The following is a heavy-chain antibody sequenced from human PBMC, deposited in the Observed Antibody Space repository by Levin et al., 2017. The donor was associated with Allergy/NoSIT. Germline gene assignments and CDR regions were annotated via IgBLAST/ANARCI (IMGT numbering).Heavy chain of an antibody. V-gene: IGHV3-23*01. CDR3: AKDRAPGIAAPINCFDY. CDR1: GFTFSIYA. D-gene: IGHD6-13*01. CDR2: ISGSGGST. Sequence: SCAASGFTFSIYAMIWVRQAPGKGLEWVSTISGSGGSTYYADSVKGRFTISRDNSKNTLYLQMNSLRAEDTAVYYCAKDRAPGIAAPINCFDYWGQGTLVTVSS. J-gene: IGHJ4*02.